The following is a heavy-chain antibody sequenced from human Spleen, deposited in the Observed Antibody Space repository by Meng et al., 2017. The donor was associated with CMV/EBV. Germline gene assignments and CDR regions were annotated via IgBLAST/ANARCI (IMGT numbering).Heavy chain of an antibody. CDR1: GYTFTGYY. Sequence: ASVKVSCKASGYTFTGYYMNWVRQAPGQGLEWMGWVNANSGAKDYAQKFQGRVTMTRDTSISTVYMELTRLRSDDTAVYYCARDKVSVPNIAVVYYYGMDVWGQGTTVTVSS. D-gene: IGHD6-19*01. CDR3: ARDKVSVPNIAVVYYYGMDV. V-gene: IGHV1-2*02. J-gene: IGHJ6*02. CDR2: VNANSGAK.